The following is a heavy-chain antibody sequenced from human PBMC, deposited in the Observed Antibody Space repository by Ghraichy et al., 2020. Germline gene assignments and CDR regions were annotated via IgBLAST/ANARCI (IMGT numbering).Heavy chain of an antibody. CDR1: GGSISSYY. CDR2: IYYSGST. D-gene: IGHD3-22*01. V-gene: IGHV4-59*08. CDR3: ARQAYYYDSSGHSPFDMDV. J-gene: IGHJ6*02. Sequence: TLSLTCTVSGGSISSYYWSWIRQPPGKGLEWIGYIYYSGSTNYNPSLKSRVTISVDTSKNQFSLKLSSVTAADTAVYYCARQAYYYDSSGHSPFDMDVWGQGTTVTVSS.